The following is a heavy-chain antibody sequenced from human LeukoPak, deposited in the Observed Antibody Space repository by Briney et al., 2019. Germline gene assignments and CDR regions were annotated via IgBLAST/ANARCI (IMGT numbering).Heavy chain of an antibody. D-gene: IGHD2-15*01. Sequence: EASVKVSCKASGYTFTSYGISWVRQAPGQGLEWMGWINAYNGNTNYAHKLQGRVTMTTDTSTSTAYMELRSLRSDDTAVYYCARSVGGGRYCSGGSCPGDAFDIWGQGTMVTVSS. CDR2: INAYNGNT. J-gene: IGHJ3*02. CDR1: GYTFTSYG. V-gene: IGHV1-18*04. CDR3: ARSVGGGRYCSGGSCPGDAFDI.